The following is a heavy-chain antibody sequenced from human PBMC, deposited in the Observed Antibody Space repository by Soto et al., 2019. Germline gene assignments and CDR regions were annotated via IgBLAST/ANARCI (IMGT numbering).Heavy chain of an antibody. D-gene: IGHD2-21*02. CDR1: GYTFTSYG. J-gene: IGHJ6*02. V-gene: IGHV1-18*01. CDR2: ISAYNGNK. CDR3: ARWWGVVTVDPDYYYGMDV. Sequence: QVQLVQSGAEVKKPGASVKVSCKASGYTFTSYGISWVRQAPGQGLEWMGWISAYNGNKNYAKKLKGSVTMTTDTSTRTAYMELRSLGSDDTSVYYCARWWGVVTVDPDYYYGMDVWGQGTTVTVSS.